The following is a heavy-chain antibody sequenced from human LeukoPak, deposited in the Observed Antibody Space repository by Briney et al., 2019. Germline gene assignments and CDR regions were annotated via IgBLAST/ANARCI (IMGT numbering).Heavy chain of an antibody. CDR2: ISWNSGSI. D-gene: IGHD3-22*01. Sequence: AGGSLRLSCAASGFTFDDYAMHWVRQAPGKGLEWVSGISWNSGSIGYADSVKGRFTISRDNAKNSLYLQMNSLRAEDTALYYCAKDIGSSGYYYPDYWGQGTLVTVSS. CDR1: GFTFDDYA. J-gene: IGHJ4*02. V-gene: IGHV3-9*01. CDR3: AKDIGSSGYYYPDY.